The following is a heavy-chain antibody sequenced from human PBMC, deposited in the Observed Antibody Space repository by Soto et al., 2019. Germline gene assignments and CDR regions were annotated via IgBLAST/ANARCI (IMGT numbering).Heavy chain of an antibody. CDR2: VYYSGTT. CDR1: GGSISSYY. Sequence: SETLSLTCTVSGGSISSYYWSWIRQPPGKGLEWIGSVYYSGTTYYNPSLKRRVTISVDTYNQFSLKLSSVTAADTAFYYCARRPMVGPLANNDAFDIWGQGTMVTVSS. J-gene: IGHJ3*02. V-gene: IGHV4-59*05. D-gene: IGHD3-10*01. CDR3: ARRPMVGPLANNDAFDI.